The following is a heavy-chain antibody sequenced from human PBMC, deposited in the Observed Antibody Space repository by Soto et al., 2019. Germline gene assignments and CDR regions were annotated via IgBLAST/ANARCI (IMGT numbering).Heavy chain of an antibody. Sequence: SETLSLTCAVYGGPFSNYYWSWIRQPPGKGLEWIGEIDHSGSNTCNPSLKSRLTLSIDTSKNQFSLKLSSVTAADTAVYYCARSTTVTLYAYYYLDYWGQGTLVTVSS. CDR1: GGPFSNYY. V-gene: IGHV4-34*01. CDR3: ARSTTVTLYAYYYLDY. CDR2: IDHSGSN. D-gene: IGHD4-17*01. J-gene: IGHJ4*02.